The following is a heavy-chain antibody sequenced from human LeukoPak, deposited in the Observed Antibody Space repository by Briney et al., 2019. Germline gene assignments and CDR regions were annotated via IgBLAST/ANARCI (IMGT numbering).Heavy chain of an antibody. CDR1: GFTFSSYS. V-gene: IGHV3-21*01. CDR3: AKGLLLGFRGGWFDP. Sequence: PGGSLRLSCAASGFTFSSYSMNWVRKAPGKGLECVSSISSSSSYIYYADSVKGRFTISRDNSKNTLYLQMNSLRAEDTAVYYCAKGLLLGFRGGWFDPWGQGTLVTVSS. J-gene: IGHJ5*02. D-gene: IGHD3-10*01. CDR2: ISSSSSYI.